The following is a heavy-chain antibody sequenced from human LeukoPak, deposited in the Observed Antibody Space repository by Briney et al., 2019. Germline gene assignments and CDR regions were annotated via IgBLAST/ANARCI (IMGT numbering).Heavy chain of an antibody. CDR2: INPNSGGT. Sequence: ASVKVSCKASGYTFTGYYMHWVRQAPGQGLGWMGWINPNSGGTDYAQKFQGRVTMTRDTSISTAYMELSRLRSDDTAVYYCARDPYYDFWSGSQLLNFWFDPWGQGTLVTVSS. D-gene: IGHD3-3*01. CDR1: GYTFTGYY. V-gene: IGHV1-2*02. CDR3: ARDPYYDFWSGSQLLNFWFDP. J-gene: IGHJ5*02.